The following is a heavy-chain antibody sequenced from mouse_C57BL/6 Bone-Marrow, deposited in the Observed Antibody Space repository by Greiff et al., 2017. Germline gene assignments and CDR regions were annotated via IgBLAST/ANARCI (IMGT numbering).Heavy chain of an antibody. CDR1: GYTLTSHW. V-gene: IGHV1-72*01. J-gene: IGHJ1*03. Sequence: QLQQLGAERLKLGASVKLSSKALGYTLTSHWMHWLKQSLGRGFVGFGRFVLNSGGPKSNEKFKTKPTLTVDNPSSTACMQLSSLTSVDSAVYYCARGSYRWYFDVWGTGTTVTVSS. CDR3: ARGSYRWYFDV. CDR2: FVLNSGGP. D-gene: IGHD6-1*01.